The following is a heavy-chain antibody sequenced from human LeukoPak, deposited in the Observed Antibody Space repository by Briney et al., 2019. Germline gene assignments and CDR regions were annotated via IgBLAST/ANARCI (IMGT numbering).Heavy chain of an antibody. D-gene: IGHD1-1*01. CDR2: INYGGDT. Sequence: SETLSLTCGVDGGSFSGYDWSWVRQPPGKGLEWIGEINYGGDTNYNPSLKSRVTISVDTSKNQFSLKVKSVTAADTAVYFCARGLGWKVTPMGLFYMDVWGEGATVTVSS. J-gene: IGHJ6*03. V-gene: IGHV4-34*01. CDR1: GGSFSGYD. CDR3: ARGLGWKVTPMGLFYMDV.